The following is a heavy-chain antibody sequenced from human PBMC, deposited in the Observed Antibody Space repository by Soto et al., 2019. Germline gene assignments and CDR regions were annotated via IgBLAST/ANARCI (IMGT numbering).Heavy chain of an antibody. CDR3: AKDAAGGPPYYYYGMDV. J-gene: IGHJ6*02. Sequence: GGSLRLSCAASGFTFSSYAMSWVRQAPGKGLEWVSAISGSGGSTYYADSVKGRFTISRDNSKNTLYLQMNSLRAEDTAVYYCAKDAAGGPPYYYYGMDVWGQGTTVTVAS. CDR1: GFTFSSYA. CDR2: ISGSGGST. V-gene: IGHV3-23*01. D-gene: IGHD6-25*01.